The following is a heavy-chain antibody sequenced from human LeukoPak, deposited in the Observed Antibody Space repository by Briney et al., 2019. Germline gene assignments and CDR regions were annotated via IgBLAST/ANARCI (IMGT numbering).Heavy chain of an antibody. CDR1: GYSFTSYW. J-gene: IGHJ4*02. Sequence: AGESLKISCKGSGYSFTSYWIGWVRQMPGKGLEWMGIIYPGDSDTRYSPSFQGQVTISADQSLSTAYLQWSSLKASDTAIYYCARQAVPPAPFDYWGQGTLVTVSS. CDR3: ARQAVPPAPFDY. CDR2: IYPGDSDT. D-gene: IGHD2-2*01. V-gene: IGHV5-51*01.